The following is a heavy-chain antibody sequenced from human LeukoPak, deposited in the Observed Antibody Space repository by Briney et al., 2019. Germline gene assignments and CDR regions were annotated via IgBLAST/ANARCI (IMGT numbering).Heavy chain of an antibody. CDR2: LSCSGGST. Sequence: TGGSLRLSCAASGFTFSNYAMSWVRQAPGKGLEWVSALSCSGGSTYYADSVKGRFTISRDNAKNSLYLQMNSVRAEDTAVYYCASGQEQLVDYYYYYMDVWGKGTTVTVSS. D-gene: IGHD6-6*01. CDR3: ASGQEQLVDYYYYYMDV. J-gene: IGHJ6*03. CDR1: GFTFSNYA. V-gene: IGHV3-23*01.